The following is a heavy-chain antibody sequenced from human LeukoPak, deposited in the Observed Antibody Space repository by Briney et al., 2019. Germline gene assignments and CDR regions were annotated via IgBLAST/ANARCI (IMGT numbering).Heavy chain of an antibody. CDR3: VILGDIYYFDC. CDR1: GFTFSSYA. J-gene: IGHJ4*02. Sequence: RRSLRLSCAASGFTFSSYAMHWVRQAPGKGLEWVAVISYDGSNKYYADSVKGRFTISRDNSKNTLYLQMSSLRAEDTAVYFCVILGDIYYFDCWGQGTLVTVSS. V-gene: IGHV3-30*14. D-gene: IGHD1-26*01. CDR2: ISYDGSNK.